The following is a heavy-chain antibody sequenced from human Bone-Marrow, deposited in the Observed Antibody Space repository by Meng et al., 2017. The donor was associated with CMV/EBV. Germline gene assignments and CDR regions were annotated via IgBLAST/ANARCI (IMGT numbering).Heavy chain of an antibody. CDR3: ARRSVVVPAASFDY. Sequence: SQTLSLTCAVYGGSFSGYYWSWIRQPPGKGLEWIGEINHSGSTNYSPSLKSRVTISVDTSKNQFSLKLSSVTAADTAVYYCARRSVVVPAASFDYWGQGTLVTVSS. V-gene: IGHV4-34*01. D-gene: IGHD2-2*01. CDR2: INHSGST. CDR1: GGSFSGYY. J-gene: IGHJ4*02.